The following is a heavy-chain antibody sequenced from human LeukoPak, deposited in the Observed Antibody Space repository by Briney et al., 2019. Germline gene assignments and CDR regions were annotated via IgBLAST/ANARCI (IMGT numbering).Heavy chain of an antibody. CDR1: GYTLSSYY. CDR3: ARESLPYYYGSGNYYNSFDY. J-gene: IGHJ4*02. Sequence: ASVKVSCKSSGYTLSSYYIHWVRQAPGQGLEWMGVINPSGGSTTYAQKFQGRVTMTRDTSTSTVYMDLSSLRSEDTAVYYCARESLPYYYGSGNYYNSFDYWGQGTLITVSS. D-gene: IGHD3-10*01. CDR2: INPSGGST. V-gene: IGHV1-46*01.